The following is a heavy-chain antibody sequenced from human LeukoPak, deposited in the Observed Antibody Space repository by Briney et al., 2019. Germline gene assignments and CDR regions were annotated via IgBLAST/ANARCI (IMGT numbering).Heavy chain of an antibody. CDR3: ARTSNEQQLAHYFDY. D-gene: IGHD6-13*01. J-gene: IGHJ4*02. CDR2: IYYSGST. V-gene: IGHV4-59*01. CDR1: GGSISSYY. Sequence: SETPSLTCTVSGGSISSYYWSWVRQPPGKGLEWIGYIYYSGSTNYNPSLKSRVTISVDTSKNQFSLKLSSVTAADTAVYYCARTSNEQQLAHYFDYWGQGTLVTVSS.